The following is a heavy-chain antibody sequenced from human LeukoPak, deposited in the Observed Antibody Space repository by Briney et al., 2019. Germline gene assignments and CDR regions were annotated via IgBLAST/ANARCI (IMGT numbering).Heavy chain of an antibody. CDR2: INHSGST. V-gene: IGHV4-34*01. CDR3: ARVTGYMIEDYFDY. D-gene: IGHD3-22*01. CDR1: GGSFSVYY. J-gene: IGHJ4*02. Sequence: PLETLCLSCAVYGGSFSVYYWSWIRQPPGKGLEWIGEINHSGSTNYNPSLKSRVTISVDTSKNQFSLKLSSVTAADTAVYYCARVTGYMIEDYFDYWGQGTVVTVSS.